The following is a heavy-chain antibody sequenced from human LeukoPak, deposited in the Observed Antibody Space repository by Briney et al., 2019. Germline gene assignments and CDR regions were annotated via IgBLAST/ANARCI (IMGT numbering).Heavy chain of an antibody. CDR3: ARVGYDILTGYYKKKGYYFDY. J-gene: IGHJ4*02. CDR1: GYTFTSYY. D-gene: IGHD3-9*01. Sequence: ASVKVSCKASGYTFTSYYMHWVRQAPGQGLEWMGLINPTGGSTGYAQKFQGRVTMTRDMSTSTDYMELSSLRSEDTAVYYCARVGYDILTGYYKKKGYYFDYWGQGTLVTVSS. CDR2: INPTGGST. V-gene: IGHV1-46*01.